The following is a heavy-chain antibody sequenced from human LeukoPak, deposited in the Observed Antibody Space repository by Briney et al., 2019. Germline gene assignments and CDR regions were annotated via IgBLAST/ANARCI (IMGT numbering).Heavy chain of an antibody. V-gene: IGHV4-34*01. CDR3: ARGLASSSWYSLTYYYYYYGMDV. J-gene: IGHJ6*02. Sequence: PSETLSLTCAVYGGSFSGYYWSWIRQPPGKGLEWIGEINHSGSTNYNPSLKSRVTISVDTSKNQFSPKLSSVTAADTAVYYCARGLASSSWYSLTYYYYYYGMDVWGQGTTVTVSS. CDR1: GGSFSGYY. D-gene: IGHD6-13*01. CDR2: INHSGST.